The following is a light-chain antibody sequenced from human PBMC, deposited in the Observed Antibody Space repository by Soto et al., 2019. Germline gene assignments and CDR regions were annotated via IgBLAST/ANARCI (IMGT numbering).Light chain of an antibody. CDR3: QQYGDWPPET. J-gene: IGKJ2*01. CDR2: DAS. Sequence: DIQMTQSPSTLSASVGDRVTITCRASQSISSWLAWYQQKPGKAPKLLIYDASSLESGVPSRFSGSGSGTEFTLTISSLQPDDFATYYCQQYGDWPPETFGQGTKLEI. CDR1: QSISSW. V-gene: IGKV1-5*01.